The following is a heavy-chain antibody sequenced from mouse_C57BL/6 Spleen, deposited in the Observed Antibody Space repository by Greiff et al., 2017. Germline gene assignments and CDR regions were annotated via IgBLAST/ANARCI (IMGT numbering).Heavy chain of an antibody. Sequence: QVQLKESGAELMKPGASVKLSCKATGYTFTGYWIEWVKQRPGHGLEWIGEILPGSGSTNYNEKFKGKATFTADTSSNTAYTQLSSLPTEDSAIYYCARRGRGWYFDVWGTGTTVTVSS. CDR1: GYTFTGYW. J-gene: IGHJ1*03. V-gene: IGHV1-9*01. CDR2: ILPGSGST. CDR3: ARRGRGWYFDV.